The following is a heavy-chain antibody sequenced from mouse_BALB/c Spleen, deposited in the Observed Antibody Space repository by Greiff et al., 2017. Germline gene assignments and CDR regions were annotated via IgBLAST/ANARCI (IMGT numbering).Heavy chain of an antibody. CDR3: ARGDDGYQGDAMDY. CDR1: GYSITSDYA. Sequence: EVKLMESGPGLVKPSQSLSLTCTVTGYSITSDYAWNWIRQFPGNKLEWMGYISYSGSTSYNPSLKSRISITRDTSKNQFFLQLNSVTTEDTATYYCARGDDGYQGDAMDYWGQGTSVTVSS. J-gene: IGHJ4*01. V-gene: IGHV3-2*02. CDR2: ISYSGST. D-gene: IGHD2-3*01.